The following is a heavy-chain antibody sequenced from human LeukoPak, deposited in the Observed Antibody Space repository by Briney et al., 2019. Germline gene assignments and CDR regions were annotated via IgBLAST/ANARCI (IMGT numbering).Heavy chain of an antibody. V-gene: IGHV4-59*12. CDR1: GGSISSYY. J-gene: IGHJ5*02. D-gene: IGHD3-10*01. Sequence: KPSETLSLTCTVSGGSISSYYWSWIRQPPGKGLEWIGYIYYSGSTNYNPSLKSRVTISVDTSKNQFSLKLSSVTAADTAVYYCADGPAYGSGSYWGWFDPWGQGTLVTVSS. CDR3: ADGPAYGSGSYWGWFDP. CDR2: IYYSGST.